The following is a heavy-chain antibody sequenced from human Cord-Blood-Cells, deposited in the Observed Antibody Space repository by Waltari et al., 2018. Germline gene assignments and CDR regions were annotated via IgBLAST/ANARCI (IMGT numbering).Heavy chain of an antibody. J-gene: IGHJ4*02. CDR1: GFTFSSYW. D-gene: IGHD4-17*01. CDR3: ARVAVYGDVFDY. V-gene: IGHV3-74*01. CDR2: INRDGRST. Sequence: EVQLVESGGGLVQPGGSLRLSCAASGFTFSSYWMHWVRQAPGKGLVWVSRINRDGRSTSYADSVKGRFTISRDNAKNTLYLQMNSLRAEDTAVYYCARVAVYGDVFDYWGQGTLVTVSS.